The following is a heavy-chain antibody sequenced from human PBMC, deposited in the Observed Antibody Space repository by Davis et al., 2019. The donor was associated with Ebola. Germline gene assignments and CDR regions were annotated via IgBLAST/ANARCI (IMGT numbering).Heavy chain of an antibody. CDR1: GGSISSYY. V-gene: IGHV4-59*01. J-gene: IGHJ3*02. CDR3: ARDSYYYDAFDI. Sequence: MPGGSLRLSCTVSGGSISSYYWSWIRQPPGKGLEWIGYIYYSGSTNYNPSLKSRVTISVDTSKNQFSLKLSSVTAADTAVYYCARDSYYYDAFDIWGQGTMVTVSS. CDR2: IYYSGST. D-gene: IGHD3-10*01.